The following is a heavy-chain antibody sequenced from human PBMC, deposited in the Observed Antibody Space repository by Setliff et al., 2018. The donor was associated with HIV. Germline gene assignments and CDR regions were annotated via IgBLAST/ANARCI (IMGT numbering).Heavy chain of an antibody. J-gene: IGHJ4*02. V-gene: IGHV3-23*01. CDR3: ARVQDFCDY. CDR2: ISGSGGDT. Sequence: GGSLRLSCAASGFTFSGYTMNWVRQAPGKGLECVAVISGSGGDTYYADSVKGRFTISRDNSKNTLYLQMNSLRAEDTAVYYCARVQDFCDYWGQGTLVTVSS. CDR1: GFTFSGYT.